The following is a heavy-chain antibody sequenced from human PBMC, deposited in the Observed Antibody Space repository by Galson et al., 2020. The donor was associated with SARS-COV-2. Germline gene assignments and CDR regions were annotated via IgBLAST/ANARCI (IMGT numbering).Heavy chain of an antibody. V-gene: IGHV4-30-4*01. Sequence: SQTLSLTCTVSGGSISSGDYYWSWIRQPPGKGLEWIGYIYYSGSTYYNPSLKSRVTISVDTSKNQFSLKLSAVSAADTAVYYCARVPGSGRTPAGWFDPWGQGTRVTVSS. J-gene: IGHJ5*02. CDR2: IYYSGST. CDR1: GGSISSGDYY. CDR3: ARVPGSGRTPAGWFDP. D-gene: IGHD3-10*01.